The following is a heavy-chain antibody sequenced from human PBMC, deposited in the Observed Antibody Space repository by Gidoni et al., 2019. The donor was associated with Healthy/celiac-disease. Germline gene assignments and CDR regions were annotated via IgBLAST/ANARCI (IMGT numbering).Heavy chain of an antibody. Sequence: EVQLVESGGGLVQPGRSLRLSCTASGFTFGDYAMSWFRQAPGKGLEWVGFIRSKAYGGTTEYAASVKGRFTISRDDSKSIAYLQMNSLKTEDTAVYYCTRLYCSSTSCSEYYGMDVWGQGTTVTVSS. V-gene: IGHV3-49*03. CDR3: TRLYCSSTSCSEYYGMDV. D-gene: IGHD2-2*01. CDR2: IRSKAYGGTT. J-gene: IGHJ6*02. CDR1: GFTFGDYA.